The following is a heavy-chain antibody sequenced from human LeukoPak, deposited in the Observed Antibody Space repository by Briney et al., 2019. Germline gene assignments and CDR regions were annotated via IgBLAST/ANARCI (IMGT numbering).Heavy chain of an antibody. CDR2: INPNSGGT. V-gene: IGHV1-2*02. D-gene: IGHD3-22*01. CDR3: ASGRNYYDSSGSFDY. J-gene: IGHJ4*02. Sequence: GASVKVSCKASGYXFTGYYIHWVRQAPGQGLEWMGWINPNSGGTNYAQKFQGRVTMTRDTSISTAYMELSRLRSDDTAVYYCASGRNYYDSSGSFDYWGQGTLVTVSS. CDR1: GYXFTGYY.